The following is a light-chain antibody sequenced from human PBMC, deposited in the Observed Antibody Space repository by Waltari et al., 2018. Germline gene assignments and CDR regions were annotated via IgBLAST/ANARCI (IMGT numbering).Light chain of an antibody. V-gene: IGKV3-15*01. CDR2: GVS. CDR3: LQYNNWPPWM. CDR1: QSVVND. J-gene: IGKJ1*01. Sequence: EIVMTQSPDTLSASPGERVTLSCRASQSVVNDLAWYQQRPGQAPRLLLYGVSRRATGVAARFSGSGSGTEFSLTISSLQSEDFAVYYCLQYNNWPPWMFGQGTKVEIK.